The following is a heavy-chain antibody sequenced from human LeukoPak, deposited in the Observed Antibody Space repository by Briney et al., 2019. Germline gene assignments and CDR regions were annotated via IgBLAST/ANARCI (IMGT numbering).Heavy chain of an antibody. CDR2: ISGSGGAT. V-gene: IGHV3-23*01. D-gene: IGHD3-10*01. CDR1: EFSVGSNY. Sequence: QPGGSLRLSCAASEFSVGSNYMTWVRQAPGKGLEWVSGISGSGGATYYADSVKGRFTVSRDDPHNTLYLQMNSVRAEDTAVYFCARGGVDHYGSGTYYLMYYFDHWGQGALVTVSS. J-gene: IGHJ4*02. CDR3: ARGGVDHYGSGTYYLMYYFDH.